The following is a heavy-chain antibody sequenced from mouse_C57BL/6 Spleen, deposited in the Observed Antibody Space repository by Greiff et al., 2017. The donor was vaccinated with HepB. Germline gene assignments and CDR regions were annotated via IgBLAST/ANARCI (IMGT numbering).Heavy chain of an antibody. Sequence: QVQLQQSGPELVKPGASVKISCKASGYAFSSSWMNWVKQRPGKGLEWIGRIYPGDGDTNYNGKFKGKATLTADKSSSTAYMQLSSLTSEDSAVYFCAEGITTVLDWYFDVWGTGTTVTVSS. CDR3: AEGITTVLDWYFDV. V-gene: IGHV1-82*01. CDR2: IYPGDGDT. J-gene: IGHJ1*03. CDR1: GYAFSSSW. D-gene: IGHD1-1*01.